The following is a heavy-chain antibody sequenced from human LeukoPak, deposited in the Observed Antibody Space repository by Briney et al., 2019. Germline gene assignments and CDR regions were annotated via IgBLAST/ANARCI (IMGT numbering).Heavy chain of an antibody. J-gene: IGHJ4*02. CDR3: ARDGYYYDSSGYYYGY. CDR1: GFTFSSYS. D-gene: IGHD3-22*01. V-gene: IGHV3-21*01. Sequence: GGSLRLSXAASGFTFSSYSMNWVRQAPGKGLEWVSSISSSSSYIYYADSVKGRFTISRDNAKNSLYLQMNSLRAEGTAVYYCARDGYYYDSSGYYYGYWGQGTLVTVSS. CDR2: ISSSSSYI.